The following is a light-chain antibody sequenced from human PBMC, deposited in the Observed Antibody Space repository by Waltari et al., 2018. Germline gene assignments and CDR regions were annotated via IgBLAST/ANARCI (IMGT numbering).Light chain of an antibody. CDR1: SSDVGAYNY. J-gene: IGLJ2*01. CDR2: DVS. V-gene: IGLV2-14*03. Sequence: SALPQPASVSGSLGQSITFSCPGTSSDVGAYNYVAWYQQHPGKAPKLLIHDVSNRPSGVSIRFSGSKSGNTASLTISGLQADDEADYYCISYSSATPGNVVIGGGTKLTVL. CDR3: ISYSSATPGNVV.